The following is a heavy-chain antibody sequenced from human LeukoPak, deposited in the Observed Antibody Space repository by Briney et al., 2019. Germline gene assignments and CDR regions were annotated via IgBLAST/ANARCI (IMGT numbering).Heavy chain of an antibody. V-gene: IGHV4-39*01. CDR2: IYYSGNT. D-gene: IGHD3/OR15-3a*01. Sequence: SETLSLTCTVSGDSISSSSYYWGWIRQPPGKGLEWIGSIYYSGNTYYNASLKSQVSISIDTSKNQFTLRLTSVTAADTAVYYCARQTGSGLFILPGGQGTLVTVSS. CDR1: GDSISSSSYY. CDR3: ARQTGSGLFILP. J-gene: IGHJ4*02.